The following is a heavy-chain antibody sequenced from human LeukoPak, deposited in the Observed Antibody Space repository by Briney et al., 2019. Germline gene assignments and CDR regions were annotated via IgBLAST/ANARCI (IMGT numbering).Heavy chain of an antibody. J-gene: IGHJ4*02. Sequence: GGSLRLSCAASGFTFSSYGMHWVRQAPGKGLEWVAVIWYDGSNTYYADSVKGPFTISRDNSKNTLYLQMNSLRAEDTAVYYCAGPLSSNVGLLNSWGQGTLVTVSS. CDR1: GFTFSSYG. CDR2: IWYDGSNT. V-gene: IGHV3-33*01. CDR3: AGPLSSNVGLLNS. D-gene: IGHD6-13*01.